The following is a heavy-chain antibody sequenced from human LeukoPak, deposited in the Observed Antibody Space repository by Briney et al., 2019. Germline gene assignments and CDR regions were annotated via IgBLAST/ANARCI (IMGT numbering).Heavy chain of an antibody. CDR3: ARGIYCGGDCYPNNWFDP. J-gene: IGHJ5*02. CDR1: GYTFTSYG. D-gene: IGHD2-21*02. Sequence: ASVKVSCKASGYTFTSYGISWVRQAPGQGLEWMGWISAYNGNTKYSQKFQGRVTITRDTSASTAYMELSSLRSEDTAVYYCARGIYCGGDCYPNNWFDPWGQGTLVTVSS. V-gene: IGHV1-18*01. CDR2: ISAYNGNT.